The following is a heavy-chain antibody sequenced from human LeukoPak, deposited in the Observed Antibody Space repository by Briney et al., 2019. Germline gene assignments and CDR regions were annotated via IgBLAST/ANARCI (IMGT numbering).Heavy chain of an antibody. Sequence: GGSLTLSCPASGCTFSSYAMSWVRQAPAKGLDWVAAISGTCGSTYYAGSVKGRFTISRDSSKNTLYLQMNSLRAEDTGVYYCAKDISSGWPNCFDPWGHGTLVTVSS. J-gene: IGHJ5*02. CDR3: AKDISSGWPNCFDP. CDR1: GCTFSSYA. CDR2: ISGTCGST. V-gene: IGHV3-23*01. D-gene: IGHD6-19*01.